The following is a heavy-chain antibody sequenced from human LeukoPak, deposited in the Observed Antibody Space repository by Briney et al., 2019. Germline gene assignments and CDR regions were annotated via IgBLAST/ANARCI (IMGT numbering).Heavy chain of an antibody. CDR2: LSGRSNSI. CDR1: GLTFTTYG. Sequence: GGSLRLSCAASGLTFTTYGMNWVRQAPGKGLEWVSYLSGRSNSIYYAESVKGRFTISRDNAKNSLYLQMSSLRDEDTAVYYCARDFRYHDSSGYYSFDYWGQGTLVTVSS. J-gene: IGHJ4*02. CDR3: ARDFRYHDSSGYYSFDY. V-gene: IGHV3-48*02. D-gene: IGHD3-22*01.